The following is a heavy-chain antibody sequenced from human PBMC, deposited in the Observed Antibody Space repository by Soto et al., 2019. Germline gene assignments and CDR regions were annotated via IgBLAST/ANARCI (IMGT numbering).Heavy chain of an antibody. D-gene: IGHD2-2*01. Sequence: SETLSLTCTVSGGSISSYYWSWIRQPPGKGLEWIGYIYYSGSTNYNPSLKSRVTISVDTSKNQFSLKLGSVTAADTAVYYCARRRCSTSCYGLWFDPWGQGTLVTVSS. V-gene: IGHV4-59*08. J-gene: IGHJ5*02. CDR3: ARRRCSTSCYGLWFDP. CDR1: GGSISSYY. CDR2: IYYSGST.